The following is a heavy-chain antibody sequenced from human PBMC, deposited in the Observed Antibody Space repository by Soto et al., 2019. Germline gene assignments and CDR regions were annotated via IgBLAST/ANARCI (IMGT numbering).Heavy chain of an antibody. J-gene: IGHJ4*02. CDR1: GYTFTSYN. CDR3: ARGGPIFVRERKKNVY. V-gene: IGHV1-8*01. CDR2: MNPNSGNT. D-gene: IGHD3-3*01. Sequence: QVQLVQSGAEVKKPGASVKVSCKASGYTFTSYNINWVRQATGQGLEWMGWMNPNSGNTGYAQKFQGRVTMTRNTSLSTAYMEVSSLRSEDTAVYYCARGGPIFVRERKKNVYWGQGTLVTVSS.